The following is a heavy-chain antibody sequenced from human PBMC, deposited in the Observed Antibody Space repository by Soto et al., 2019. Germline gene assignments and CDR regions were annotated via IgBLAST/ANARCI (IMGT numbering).Heavy chain of an antibody. CDR1: GFTFGDYA. CDR3: TRSITMIVVVITHDAFDI. V-gene: IGHV3-49*03. CDR2: IRSKAYGGTT. J-gene: IGHJ3*02. D-gene: IGHD3-22*01. Sequence: PVGSLRLSCTASGFTFGDYAMSWFRQAPGKGLEWVGFIRSKAYGGTTEYAASVKGRFTISRDDSKSIAYLQMNSLKTEDTAVYYCTRSITMIVVVITHDAFDIWGQGTMVTVSS.